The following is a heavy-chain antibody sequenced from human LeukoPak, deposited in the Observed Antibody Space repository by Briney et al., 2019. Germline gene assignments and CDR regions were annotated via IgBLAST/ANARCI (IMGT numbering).Heavy chain of an antibody. Sequence: ASVKVSCKASGYTFTGYYMHWVRQAPGQGLEWMGWINPNSGGTNYAQKFQGRVTMTRDTSISTAYMELSRLRSDDTAVYYCAREGITMIVVVTPYYYYYMDVWGKGTPVTISS. V-gene: IGHV1-2*02. CDR1: GYTFTGYY. J-gene: IGHJ6*03. CDR3: AREGITMIVVVTPYYYYYMDV. D-gene: IGHD3-22*01. CDR2: INPNSGGT.